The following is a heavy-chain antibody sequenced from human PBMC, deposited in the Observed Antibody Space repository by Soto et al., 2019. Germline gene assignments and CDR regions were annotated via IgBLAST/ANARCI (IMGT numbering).Heavy chain of an antibody. Sequence: QVQLVQSGAEVKKPGASVKVSCKASGYTFTSYDINWVRQATGQGLEWMGWMNPNSGNTGYAQKFQGSVTMTGNTSVSTAYMELSSLRSEDTAVYYCARERSAAGTGWFDPWGQGTLVSVSS. CDR1: GYTFTSYD. D-gene: IGHD6-13*01. CDR2: MNPNSGNT. V-gene: IGHV1-8*01. J-gene: IGHJ5*02. CDR3: ARERSAAGTGWFDP.